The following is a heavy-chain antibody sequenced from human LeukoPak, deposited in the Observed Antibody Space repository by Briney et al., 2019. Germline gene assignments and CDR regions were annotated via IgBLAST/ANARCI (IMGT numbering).Heavy chain of an antibody. V-gene: IGHV3-9*01. Sequence: PGGSLRLSCAASGFTFDDYAMHWVRHAPGKGLEWVSGISWNSGRIGYADSVKGRFTISRDNAKNSLYLQMNSLRAEDTAVYYCARDGIPSTYYDYVWGSYRSGLVYWGQGTLVTVSS. CDR2: ISWNSGRI. D-gene: IGHD3-16*02. CDR3: ARDGIPSTYYDYVWGSYRSGLVY. CDR1: GFTFDDYA. J-gene: IGHJ4*02.